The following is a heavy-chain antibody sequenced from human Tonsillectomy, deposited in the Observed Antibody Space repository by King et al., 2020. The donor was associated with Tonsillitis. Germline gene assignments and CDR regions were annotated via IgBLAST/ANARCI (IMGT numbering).Heavy chain of an antibody. CDR3: ARDRRIGWELLHFSDY. V-gene: IGHV1-2*02. Sequence: QLVQSGAEVKKPGASVTVSCKAAGYSFTGYHIHWVRQAPGQGLEWMGWIKSNSGGTNYAQKFQGRVTMTRDKSISTAYMELSSLRSDDTAVYYCARDRRIGWELLHFSDYWGQGTLVTVSS. CDR2: IKSNSGGT. D-gene: IGHD1-26*01. J-gene: IGHJ4*02. CDR1: GYSFTGYH.